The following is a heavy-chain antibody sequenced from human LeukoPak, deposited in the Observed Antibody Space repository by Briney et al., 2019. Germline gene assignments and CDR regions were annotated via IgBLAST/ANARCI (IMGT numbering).Heavy chain of an antibody. CDR2: IHTSGST. D-gene: IGHD3-10*01. Sequence: SETLSLTCTVSGGSISSYYWNWIRQPAGKGLEWIGCIHTSGSTNYNPSLKSRVTMSVDTSRNQFSLKLSSVTAADTAVYYCARGMIRGVIFDTWGQGTLVTVSS. CDR1: GGSISSYY. V-gene: IGHV4-4*07. J-gene: IGHJ4*02. CDR3: ARGMIRGVIFDT.